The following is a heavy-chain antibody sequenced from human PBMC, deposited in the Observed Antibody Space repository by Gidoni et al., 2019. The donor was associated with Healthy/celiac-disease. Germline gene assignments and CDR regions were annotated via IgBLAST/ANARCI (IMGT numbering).Heavy chain of an antibody. CDR1: GWSFSGSS. CDR3: ARGRPGYSSGLGWFDP. CDR2: INHSGST. J-gene: IGHJ5*02. Sequence: QGQLQQWGAGLLKPSETLSLTCAVYGWSFSGSSWRWIRQPPGKGLELIGEINHSGSTNYNPSLKSRVTRSVDTSKNQFSLKLSSVTAADTAVYYCARGRPGYSSGLGWFDPWGQGTLVTVSS. D-gene: IGHD6-19*01. V-gene: IGHV4-34*01.